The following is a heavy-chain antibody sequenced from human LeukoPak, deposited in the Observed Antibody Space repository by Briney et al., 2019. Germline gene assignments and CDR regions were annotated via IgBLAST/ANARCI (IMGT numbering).Heavy chain of an antibody. J-gene: IGHJ4*02. D-gene: IGHD3-3*01. V-gene: IGHV4-59*02. CDR2: IYHSGYA. Sequence: PSQTLSLTCSVSGGSVSSNYWAWLRQPPGKGPEWIGYIYHSGYAKYNPSFRSRVTISVDTSKNQFSLKLSSVTAADTAVYYCARGGWRGDYFDYWGQGTLVTVSS. CDR3: ARGGWRGDYFDY. CDR1: GGSVSSNY.